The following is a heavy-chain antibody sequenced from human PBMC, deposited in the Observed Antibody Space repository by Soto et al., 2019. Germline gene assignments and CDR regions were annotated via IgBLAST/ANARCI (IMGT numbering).Heavy chain of an antibody. CDR2: INSDGSST. D-gene: IGHD3-22*01. CDR1: GFTFSSYW. CDR3: ARDNYDSSGFYTIFFYSYGLDV. J-gene: IGHJ6*02. V-gene: IGHV3-74*01. Sequence: GGSLRLSCAASGFTFSSYWMHWVRQAPGKGLVWVSRINSDGSSTSYADSVKGRFTISRDNAKNSLYLQMNSLRAEDTAVYYCARDNYDSSGFYTIFFYSYGLDVWGPGTTVTVSS.